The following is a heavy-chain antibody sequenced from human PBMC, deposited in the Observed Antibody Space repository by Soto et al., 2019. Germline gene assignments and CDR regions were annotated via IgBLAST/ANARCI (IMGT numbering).Heavy chain of an antibody. CDR2: IIPIFGTA. J-gene: IGHJ4*02. CDR1: GGTFSSYA. CDR3: ARYNMITFGGVIVPRPFDY. D-gene: IGHD3-16*02. V-gene: IGHV1-69*13. Sequence: SVKVSCKASGGTFSSYAISWVRQAPGQGLEWMGGIIPIFGTANYAQKFQGRVTITADESTSTAYMELSSLRSEDTAVYYCARYNMITFGGVIVPRPFDYWGQGTLATVSS.